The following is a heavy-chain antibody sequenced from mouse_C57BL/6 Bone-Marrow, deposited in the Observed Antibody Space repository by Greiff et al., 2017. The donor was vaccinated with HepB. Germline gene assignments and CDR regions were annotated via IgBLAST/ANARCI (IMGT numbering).Heavy chain of an antibody. CDR2: ISDGGSYT. J-gene: IGHJ3*01. CDR3: AREGSYYGSSPFAY. V-gene: IGHV5-4*01. CDR1: GFTFSSYA. Sequence: DVQLVESGGGLVKPGGSLKLSCAASGFTFSSYAMSWVRQTPEKRLEWVATISDGGSYTYYPDNVKGRFTISRDNAKNNLYLQMSHLKSEDTAMYYCAREGSYYGSSPFAYWGQGTLVTVSA. D-gene: IGHD1-1*01.